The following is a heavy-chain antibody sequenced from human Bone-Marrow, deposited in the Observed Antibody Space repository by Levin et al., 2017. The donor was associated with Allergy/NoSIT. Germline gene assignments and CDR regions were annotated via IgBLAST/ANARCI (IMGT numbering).Heavy chain of an antibody. CDR1: GGTFSTYG. CDR3: ARDGKDYDFWSGSRDAMDV. D-gene: IGHD3-3*01. J-gene: IGHJ6*02. V-gene: IGHV1-69*06. Sequence: KISCKASGGTFSTYGISWVRQAPGQGLEWMGGIIPFFDRTNYAQKFQARVTINADKSTSTAYMELTNLRSEDTAVYYCARDGKDYDFWSGSRDAMDVWGQGTTVTVSS. CDR2: IIPFFDRT.